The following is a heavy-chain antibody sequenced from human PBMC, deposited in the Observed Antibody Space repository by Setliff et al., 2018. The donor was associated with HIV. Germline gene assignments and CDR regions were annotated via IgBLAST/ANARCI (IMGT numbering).Heavy chain of an antibody. CDR2: IFLRNGET. CDR3: TTTYVRDDYNFDF. CDR1: GHNSDFC. J-gene: IGHJ4*02. D-gene: IGHD4-4*01. V-gene: IGHV1-69-2*01. Sequence: ASVKVSCKASGHNSDFCIHWVQQAPGGRLAWMGRIFLRNGETRYSEKFQGRLTITADTSIDTAYMDLSSLRSEDTAVYYCTTTYVRDDYNFDFWGQGSLVAVSS.